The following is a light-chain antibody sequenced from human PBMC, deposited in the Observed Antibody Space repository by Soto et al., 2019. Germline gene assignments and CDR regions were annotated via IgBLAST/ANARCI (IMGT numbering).Light chain of an antibody. Sequence: DIQMTQSPSTLSASVGDRVTITCRGSQSISIWLAWYQQKPGKAPKLLIYDASSLESGVPSRFSGSGSGTEFTLTISSLQPDDFATYYCQQYNSYPWTFGQGTKVDIK. CDR2: DAS. CDR3: QQYNSYPWT. J-gene: IGKJ1*01. CDR1: QSISIW. V-gene: IGKV1-5*01.